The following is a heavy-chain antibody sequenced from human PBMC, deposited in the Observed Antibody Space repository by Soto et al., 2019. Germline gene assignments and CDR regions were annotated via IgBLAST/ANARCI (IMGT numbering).Heavy chain of an antibody. Sequence: SETLSLTCTVSGASISGFYWSWIRKSAGKGLEWIGRIYATGTTDYNPSFKSRVMMSVDTSKKQFSLKLRSVTAADTAVYYCVRGGTKTLRDWFDPWGQGISVTV. CDR1: GASISGFY. V-gene: IGHV4-4*07. CDR2: IYATGTT. D-gene: IGHD1-1*01. CDR3: VRGGTKTLRDWFDP. J-gene: IGHJ5*02.